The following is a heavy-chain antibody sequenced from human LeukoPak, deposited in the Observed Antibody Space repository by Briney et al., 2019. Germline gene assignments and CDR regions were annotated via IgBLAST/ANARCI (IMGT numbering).Heavy chain of an antibody. CDR2: ISSSGGAT. J-gene: IGHJ4*02. D-gene: IGHD5-24*01. Sequence: GGSLRLSCAASGFTFSNYAMYWVRQAPGKGLEWVSAISSSGGATYYADSVKGRFTISRDNSKNTLYLQMNSLRAEDTAVYYCARDSGWPWGQGTLVTVSS. V-gene: IGHV3-23*01. CDR1: GFTFSNYA. CDR3: ARDSGWP.